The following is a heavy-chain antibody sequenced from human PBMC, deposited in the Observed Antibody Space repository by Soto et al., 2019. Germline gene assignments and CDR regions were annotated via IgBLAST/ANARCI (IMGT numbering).Heavy chain of an antibody. J-gene: IGHJ4*02. V-gene: IGHV4-4*02. D-gene: IGHD3-22*01. CDR2: ISHSGIT. CDR3: ARVRYDRSGFDH. CDR1: GAPFSRSHW. Sequence: QVQLQESGPGLVRPSGALSVTSPAPGAPFSRSHWGGWVRQSPGKGLEWIGEISHSGITNYNPSLKSRVTISGDKSKNQLSLKLTSVTAADTAVYYCARVRYDRSGFDHWGQGTLVSVSS.